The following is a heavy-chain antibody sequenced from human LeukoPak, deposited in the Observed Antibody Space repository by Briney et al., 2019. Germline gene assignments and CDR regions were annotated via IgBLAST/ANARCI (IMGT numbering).Heavy chain of an antibody. CDR3: ARDRASSGWYEDY. Sequence: ASVKVSCKASGYTFTSYGISWVRQAPGQGLEWMGWISAYNVNTNYAQNLQGRVTMTTDTSTSTAYPELRSLRSDDTAVYYCARDRASSGWYEDYWGQGTLVTVSS. D-gene: IGHD6-19*01. CDR2: ISAYNVNT. CDR1: GYTFTSYG. J-gene: IGHJ4*02. V-gene: IGHV1-18*01.